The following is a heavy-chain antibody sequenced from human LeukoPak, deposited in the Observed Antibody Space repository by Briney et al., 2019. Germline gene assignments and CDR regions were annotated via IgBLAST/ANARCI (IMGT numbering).Heavy chain of an antibody. J-gene: IGHJ3*02. CDR2: IYPGDSDT. Sequence: GESLKISCKGSGYSFTSYWIGWVRQMPGKGLEWMGIIYPGDSDTRYSPSFQGQVTISVDKSISTAYLQWSSLKASDTAMYYCASRRTRYCSGGSCSPWAFDIWGQGTMVTVSS. CDR1: GYSFTSYW. D-gene: IGHD2-15*01. CDR3: ASRRTRYCSGGSCSPWAFDI. V-gene: IGHV5-51*01.